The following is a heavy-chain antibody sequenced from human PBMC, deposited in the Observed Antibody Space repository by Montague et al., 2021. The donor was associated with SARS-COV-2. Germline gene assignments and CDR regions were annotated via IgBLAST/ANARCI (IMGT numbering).Heavy chain of an antibody. Sequence: TLSLTCAVSGGSISSGGYYWSWIRQHPGKGLEWIGYIYYSGSTYYNPSLKSRVTISVDMSKNQFSLKLSSVTAADTAVYYCARVLSHRAIFGVVIINGVDVWGQGTTVTVSS. D-gene: IGHD3-3*01. CDR3: ARVLSHRAIFGVVIINGVDV. CDR1: GGSISSGGYY. CDR2: IYYSGST. J-gene: IGHJ6*02. V-gene: IGHV4-31*11.